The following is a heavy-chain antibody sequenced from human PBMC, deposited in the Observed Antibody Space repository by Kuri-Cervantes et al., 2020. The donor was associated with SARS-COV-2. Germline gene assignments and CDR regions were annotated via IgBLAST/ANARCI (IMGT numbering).Heavy chain of an antibody. CDR2: VYTTGVT. Sequence: SETLSLTCTVSGGSISSGRFYWCWIRQPAGRGLEWIGRVYTTGVTDYNPSFSGRVTISADTSRNQFSLELRSVTAAETAVYFCARGNFWTGYYFFLDYWGQGAQVTVSS. V-gene: IGHV4-61*02. CDR1: GGSISSGRFY. J-gene: IGHJ4*02. D-gene: IGHD3/OR15-3a*01. CDR3: ARGNFWTGYYFFLDY.